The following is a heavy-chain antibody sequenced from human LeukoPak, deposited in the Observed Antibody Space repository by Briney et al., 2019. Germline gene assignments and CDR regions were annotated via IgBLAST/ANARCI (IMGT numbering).Heavy chain of an antibody. CDR2: ISGSGGST. D-gene: IGHD1-26*01. J-gene: IGHJ6*03. V-gene: IGHV3-23*01. CDR1: GFTFSSYA. CDR3: AKGGGNGNSGSYYTYYYYYYMDV. Sequence: PGGSLRLSCAASGFTFSSYAMSWVRQAPGKGLEWVSAISGSGGSTYYADSVKGRFTISRDNSKNTLYLQMNSLRAEDTAVYYCAKGGGNGNSGSYYTYYYYYYMDVWGKGTTVTVSS.